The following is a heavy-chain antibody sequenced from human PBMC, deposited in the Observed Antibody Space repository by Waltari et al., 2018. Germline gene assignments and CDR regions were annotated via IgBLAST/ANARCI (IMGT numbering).Heavy chain of an antibody. D-gene: IGHD2-21*01. V-gene: IGHV1-2*06. CDR1: GYTFTVYY. Sequence: QVQLVQSGAEVKKPGASVKVSCKASGYTFTVYYMPWGRQAPGQGLEWMGRINTNSGGTNYAQKFQGRVTMTRDTSIRTAYMELSRLRSDDTAVYYWARARYCGGDCYEDDYWGQGTLVTVSS. CDR3: ARARYCGGDCYEDDY. CDR2: INTNSGGT. J-gene: IGHJ4*02.